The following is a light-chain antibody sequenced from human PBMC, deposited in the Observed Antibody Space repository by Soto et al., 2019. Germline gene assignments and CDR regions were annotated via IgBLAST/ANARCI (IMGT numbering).Light chain of an antibody. V-gene: IGKV3-20*01. CDR2: GAS. CDR3: QQYCCSPKT. Sequence: EIVLTQSPATLSLSPGERATLSCRASQSVGSNYLAWYQQKPGQAPRLLIYGASSRATGIPDRFRGSGSATDFTLTISRLEPEDFAVYYCQQYCCSPKTFGQGTKVEVK. J-gene: IGKJ1*01. CDR1: QSVGSNY.